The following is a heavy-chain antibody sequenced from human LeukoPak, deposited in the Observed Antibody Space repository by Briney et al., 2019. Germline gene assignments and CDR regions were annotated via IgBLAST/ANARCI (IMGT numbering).Heavy chain of an antibody. V-gene: IGHV5-51*01. Sequence: GESLKISCKGSGYSFTNYWIGWVRQMPGKGLEWMGIIYPGDSDTRYSPSFQGQVSISADKSTDTAYLQWSSLKASDTAMYYCARLQRIAGRPDFDYWGQGTLVTVSS. D-gene: IGHD6-6*01. CDR3: ARLQRIAGRPDFDY. CDR2: IYPGDSDT. CDR1: GYSFTNYW. J-gene: IGHJ4*02.